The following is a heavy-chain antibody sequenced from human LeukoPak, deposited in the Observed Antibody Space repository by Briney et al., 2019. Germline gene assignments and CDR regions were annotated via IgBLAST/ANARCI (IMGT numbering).Heavy chain of an antibody. D-gene: IGHD4-17*01. CDR2: MYSSGSA. CDR3: ARASMTVYFDY. Sequence: SETLSLTCTVSGYSIRSGYYWGWIRQPPGKGLEWVGSMYSSGSAYYNPSLKSRVTISVDTSKNQFSLKLSSVTAADTAVYYCARASMTVYFDYWGQGTLVTVSS. CDR1: GYSIRSGYY. V-gene: IGHV4-38-2*02. J-gene: IGHJ4*02.